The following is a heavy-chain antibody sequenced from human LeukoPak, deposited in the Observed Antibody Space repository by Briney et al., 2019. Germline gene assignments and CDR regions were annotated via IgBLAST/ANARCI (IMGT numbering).Heavy chain of an antibody. V-gene: IGHV4-59*08. Sequence: PSETLSPTCTVAGASTSDYYWSWIRQPPGKRLEGMAYMYYSGVPNYSRSLKGRVTMSAAKSNTQVSLPLTSVPAADTAVYYCASHHGRGEAFDYWGRGTLVTVSS. CDR2: MYYSGVP. J-gene: IGHJ4*02. CDR1: GASTSDYY. D-gene: IGHD3-10*01. CDR3: ASHHGRGEAFDY.